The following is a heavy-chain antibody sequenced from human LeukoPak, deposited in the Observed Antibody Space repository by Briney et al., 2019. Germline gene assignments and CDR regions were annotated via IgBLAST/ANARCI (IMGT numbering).Heavy chain of an antibody. V-gene: IGHV4-59*01. CDR2: IYYSGST. CDR1: GGSISSYY. CDR3: AREIPLNGFDP. Sequence: PSETLSLTCTVSGGSISSYYWSWIRQPPGKGLEWIGYIYYSGSTNYNPSLKSRVTISVDTSKNQFSLKLSSVTAADTAVYYCAREIPLNGFDPWGQGTLVTVSS. J-gene: IGHJ5*02.